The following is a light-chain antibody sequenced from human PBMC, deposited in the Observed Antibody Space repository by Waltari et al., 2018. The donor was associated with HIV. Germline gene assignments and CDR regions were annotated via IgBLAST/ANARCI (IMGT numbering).Light chain of an antibody. CDR1: SPNIENNY. CDR2: ENN. J-gene: IGLJ3*02. Sequence: QSVLTQPPSVSAAPGQKVTISCSGSSPNIENNYLSWYQQLPGTAPKLLIYENNKRPSGIPDRFSGSKSATSATLGITGLQTGDEADYYCATWDSSLSAGVFGGGTKLTVL. V-gene: IGLV1-51*02. CDR3: ATWDSSLSAGV.